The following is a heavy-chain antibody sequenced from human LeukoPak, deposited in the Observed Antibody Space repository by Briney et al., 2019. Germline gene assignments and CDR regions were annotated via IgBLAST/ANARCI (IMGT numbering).Heavy chain of an antibody. J-gene: IGHJ4*02. D-gene: IGHD4-23*01. V-gene: IGHV3-33*01. CDR2: IWYDGGNK. CDR1: GFTFSSYG. Sequence: PGGSLRLSCAASGFTFSSYGMHWVRQAPGKGLEWVAVIWYDGGNKYYADSVKGQFTISRDNSKKTLYLQMNSLRAEDTAVYYCARHYGGDSEGYFDYWGQGTLVTVSS. CDR3: ARHYGGDSEGYFDY.